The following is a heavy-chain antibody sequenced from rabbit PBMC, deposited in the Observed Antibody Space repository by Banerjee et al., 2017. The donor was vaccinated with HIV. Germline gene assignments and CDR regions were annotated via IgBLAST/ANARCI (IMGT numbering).Heavy chain of an antibody. J-gene: IGHJ4*01. V-gene: IGHV1S45*01. CDR2: IDTGDADT. CDR1: GFSFSGILY. D-gene: IGHD3-1*01. Sequence: QQQLEESGGGLVKPGGTLTLTCKASGFSFSGILYMCWVRQAPGKGLEWIACIDTGDADTYFANWAKGRFTISKTSSTTVTLQLNSLTAADTATYFCVRDTWNFNLWGPGTLVTVS. CDR3: VRDTWNFNL.